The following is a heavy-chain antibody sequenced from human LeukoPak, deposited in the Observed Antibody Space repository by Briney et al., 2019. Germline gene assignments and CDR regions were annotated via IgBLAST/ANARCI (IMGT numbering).Heavy chain of an antibody. D-gene: IGHD1-14*01. J-gene: IGHJ3*02. CDR2: ISSSSSYI. V-gene: IGHV3-21*01. CDR1: AFTFSIDS. Sequence: GGSLRLSCAASAFTFSIDSINWVRQAPGKGPEWVSSISSSSSYISYADSVKGRFTISRDNAKNSLYLQMNSLRVEDTAVYYCARGDSTGAFDIWGQGTMVTVSS. CDR3: ARGDSTGAFDI.